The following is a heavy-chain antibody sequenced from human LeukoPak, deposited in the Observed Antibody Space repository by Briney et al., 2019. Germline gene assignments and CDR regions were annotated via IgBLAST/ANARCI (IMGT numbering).Heavy chain of an antibody. Sequence: SETLSLTCTVSGGSISSSSYYWGWIRQPPGKGLEWIGEINHSGSTNYNPSLKSRVTISVDTSKNQFSLKLSSVTAADTAVYYCARVTLIYYYGMDVWGQGTTVTVSS. J-gene: IGHJ6*02. CDR3: ARVTLIYYYGMDV. V-gene: IGHV4-39*01. D-gene: IGHD2-21*02. CDR1: GGSISSSSYY. CDR2: INHSGST.